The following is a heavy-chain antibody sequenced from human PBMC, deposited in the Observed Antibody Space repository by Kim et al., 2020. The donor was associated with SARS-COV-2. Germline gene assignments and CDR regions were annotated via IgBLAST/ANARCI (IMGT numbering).Heavy chain of an antibody. V-gene: IGHV1-18*01. CDR3: ARGVLWFGELSQTHYYYYMDV. J-gene: IGHJ6*03. Sequence: ASVKVSCKASGYTFTSYGISWVRQAPGQGLEWMGWISAYNGNTNYAQKLQGRVTMTTDTSTSTAYMELRSLRSDDTAVYYCARGVLWFGELSQTHYYYYMDVWGKGTTVTVSS. CDR1: GYTFTSYG. CDR2: ISAYNGNT. D-gene: IGHD3-10*01.